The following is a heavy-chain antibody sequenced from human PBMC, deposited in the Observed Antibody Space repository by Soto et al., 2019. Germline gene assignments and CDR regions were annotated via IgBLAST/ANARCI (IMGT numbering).Heavy chain of an antibody. CDR1: GGSINSGDYY. Sequence: QVQLQESGPGLVKPSQTLSLTCTISGGSINSGDYYWSWIRQPPGKGLEWIGYIYYSGSTYYNPSLKSRVTIPIDTSKNQFSLKLSSVTAADTAMYYCARDGFFGRSGYFDYWGQGTLVTVSS. J-gene: IGHJ4*02. D-gene: IGHD3-3*01. CDR3: ARDGFFGRSGYFDY. CDR2: IYYSGST. V-gene: IGHV4-30-4*01.